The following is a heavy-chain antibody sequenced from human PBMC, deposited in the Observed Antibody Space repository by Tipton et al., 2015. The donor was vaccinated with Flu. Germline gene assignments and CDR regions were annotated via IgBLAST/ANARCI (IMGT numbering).Heavy chain of an antibody. V-gene: IGHV4-34*01. Sequence: TLSLTCAVYGGSFDNFYWSWIRQTPGKGLEWVGEIKRDGSTTYNRSLKSRVTISIDTSKNQFSLKVTSVTAADTAVYYCARGRVYVYWGQGTLVTVSS. CDR2: IKRDGST. J-gene: IGHJ4*02. D-gene: IGHD3-16*01. CDR3: ARGRVYVY. CDR1: GGSFDNFY.